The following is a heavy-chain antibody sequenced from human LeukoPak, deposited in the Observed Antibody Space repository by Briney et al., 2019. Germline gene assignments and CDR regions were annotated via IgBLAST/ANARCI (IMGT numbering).Heavy chain of an antibody. CDR2: INPNTGNP. D-gene: IGHD6-19*01. J-gene: IGHJ4*02. CDR1: GYTFTRYA. Sequence: ASVRVSCKASGYTFTRYAMNWLRQAPGQGLEWMGWINPNTGNPTYAQAFTGRFVFSLDTSVSTAYLQISSLNTEDTAVYYCAIDQPVAGVSNFDSWGQGTLVTVSS. CDR3: AIDQPVAGVSNFDS. V-gene: IGHV7-4-1*02.